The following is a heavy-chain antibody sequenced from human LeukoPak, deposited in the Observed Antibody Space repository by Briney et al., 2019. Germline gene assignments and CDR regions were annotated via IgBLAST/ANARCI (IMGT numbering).Heavy chain of an antibody. D-gene: IGHD6-6*01. Sequence: SETLSLTCAVSGDSVSSSNYYWSWIRQPPGKGLEWIGYIYYGGNTNYNPSLQSRVTISVDTSKSQFSLKLSSVTAADTAVYYCARLVWYFDLWGRGTLVTVSS. CDR1: GDSVSSSNYY. J-gene: IGHJ2*01. V-gene: IGHV4-61*01. CDR2: IYYGGNT. CDR3: ARLVWYFDL.